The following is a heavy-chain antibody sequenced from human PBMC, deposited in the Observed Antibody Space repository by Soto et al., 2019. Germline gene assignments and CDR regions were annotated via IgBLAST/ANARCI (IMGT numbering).Heavy chain of an antibody. CDR1: GGSISSGSYY. V-gene: IGHV4-39*07. D-gene: IGHD3-16*01. CDR3: ARGGTPIDY. J-gene: IGHJ4*02. Sequence: PSETLSLTCTVSGGSISSGSYYWDWIRQPPGKGLEWIGNVYYSGITDYNPSLKSRVTISVDTSKSQFSLKLSSVTAADTAVYYCARGGTPIDYWGQGTLVTVSS. CDR2: VYYSGIT.